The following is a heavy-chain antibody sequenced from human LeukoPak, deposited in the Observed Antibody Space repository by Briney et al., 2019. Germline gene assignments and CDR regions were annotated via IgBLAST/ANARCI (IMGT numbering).Heavy chain of an antibody. CDR3: ARGHDYGDYGPSFDR. D-gene: IGHD4-17*01. V-gene: IGHV4-59*01. CDR2: IYYSGST. CDR1: GGSISSYY. Sequence: SETLSLTCTVSGGSISSYYWSWIRQPPGRGLEWIGYIYYSGSTNYNPSLKSRVTISVDTSKNQFSLKLSSVTAADTAVYYCARGHDYGDYGPSFDRWGQGTLVTVSS. J-gene: IGHJ5*02.